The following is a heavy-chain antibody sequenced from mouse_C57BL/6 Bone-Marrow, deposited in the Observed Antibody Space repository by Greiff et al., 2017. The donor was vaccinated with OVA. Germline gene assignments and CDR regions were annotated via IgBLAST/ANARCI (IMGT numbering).Heavy chain of an antibody. J-gene: IGHJ3*01. CDR1: GYTFTSYW. CDR3: ARLYVLFAY. V-gene: IGHV1-64*01. Sequence: QFQLQQPGAELVKPGASVKLSCKASGYTFTSYWMHWVKQRPGQGLEWIGMIPPNSGSTNYNEKFKSKATLTVDNSSSTAYMQLSSLTSEDSAVYYCARLYVLFAYWGQGTLVTVSA. CDR2: IPPNSGST. D-gene: IGHD1-1*01.